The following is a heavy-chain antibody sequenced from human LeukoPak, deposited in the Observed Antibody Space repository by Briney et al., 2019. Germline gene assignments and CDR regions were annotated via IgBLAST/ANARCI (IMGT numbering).Heavy chain of an antibody. CDR2: MYTGGAT. CDR1: GFTVSGDY. V-gene: IGHV3-53*01. Sequence: PGGSLRLSCAVSGFTVSGDYMSWVRQAPGKGLEWVSVMYTGGATYYADSVKGRFTISRDNSKNTLYLQMNSLRVEDTAVYSCARHDWFDPWGHGTLVTVSS. D-gene: IGHD3-3*01. J-gene: IGHJ5*02. CDR3: ARHDWFDP.